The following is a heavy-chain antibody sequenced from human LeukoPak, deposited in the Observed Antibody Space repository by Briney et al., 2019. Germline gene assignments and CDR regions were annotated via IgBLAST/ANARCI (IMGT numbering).Heavy chain of an antibody. CDR1: GFTVSSCY. V-gene: IGHV3-66*01. Sequence: PGGSLRLSCAASGFTVSSCYMTWVRQAPGKGLEWVSVIYSGGSTYYTDSVKGRFTISRDNSKNTLYLQMNSLRVEDTAVYYCARDVRRSGDYHGMDVWGQGTTVTVSS. J-gene: IGHJ6*02. CDR3: ARDVRRSGDYHGMDV. D-gene: IGHD3-3*01. CDR2: IYSGGST.